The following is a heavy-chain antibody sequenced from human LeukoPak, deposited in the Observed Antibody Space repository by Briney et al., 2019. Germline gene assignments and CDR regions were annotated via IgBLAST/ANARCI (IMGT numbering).Heavy chain of an antibody. V-gene: IGHV3-21*04. J-gene: IGHJ4*02. CDR2: IRRSSTYI. Sequence: PGGSLRLSCAASEFTFSSYSMNWVRQAPGKGLEWVASIRRSSTYIWYADSMKGRFSISRDNAKNSLYLQMNSLRAEDTAVYYCARDGVTMGGELLSALYWGQGTLVTVSS. CDR1: EFTFSSYS. CDR3: ARDGVTMGGELLSALY. D-gene: IGHD3-10*01.